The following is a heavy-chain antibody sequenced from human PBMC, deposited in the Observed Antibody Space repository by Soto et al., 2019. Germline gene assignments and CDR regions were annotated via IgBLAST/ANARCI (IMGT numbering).Heavy chain of an antibody. Sequence: EVQLVESGGGLVQPGGSLRLSCAASGFTFSDHYMDWVRQAPGKGLEWVGRTRNKANSYTTEYAASVKGRFTISRDDSKNSLYLQMNSLKPEDTAVYYCARVDDSSGYSLDYWGQGTLVSVSS. D-gene: IGHD3-22*01. CDR2: TRNKANSYTT. V-gene: IGHV3-72*01. CDR1: GFTFSDHY. J-gene: IGHJ4*02. CDR3: ARVDDSSGYSLDY.